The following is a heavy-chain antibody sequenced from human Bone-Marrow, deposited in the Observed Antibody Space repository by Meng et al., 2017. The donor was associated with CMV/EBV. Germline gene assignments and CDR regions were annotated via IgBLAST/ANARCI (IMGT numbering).Heavy chain of an antibody. V-gene: IGHV3-53*01. CDR1: GFTVSSNY. J-gene: IGHJ3*02. CDR2: IYSGGST. CDR3: ARMGVQGSSAFDI. D-gene: IGHD1-1*01. Sequence: GGSLRLSCAASGFTVSSNYMSWVRQAPGTGLEWVSVIYSGGSTYYADSVKGRFTISRDNSKNTLYLQMNSLRAEDTAVYYCARMGVQGSSAFDIWGQGTMVTVSS.